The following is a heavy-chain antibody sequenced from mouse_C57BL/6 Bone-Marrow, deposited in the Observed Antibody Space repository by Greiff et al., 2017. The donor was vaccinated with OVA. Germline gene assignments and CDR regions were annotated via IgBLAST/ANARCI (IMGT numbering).Heavy chain of an antibody. CDR3: ERFYYSDSLDY. CDR2: INPSSGYT. J-gene: IGHJ2*01. CDR1: GYTFTSYW. Sequence: VQLQQSGAELAKPGASVKLSCKASGYTFTSYWLHWVKQRPGQGLEWIGYINPSSGYTKSNQKFKDKATLTADKSSSTAYMQLSSLTYEDAAVYDCERFYYSDSLDYWGQGTTLTVSS. V-gene: IGHV1-7*01. D-gene: IGHD2-13*01.